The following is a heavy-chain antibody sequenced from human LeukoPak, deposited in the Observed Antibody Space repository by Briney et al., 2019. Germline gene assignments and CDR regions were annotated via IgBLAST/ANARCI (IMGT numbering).Heavy chain of an antibody. V-gene: IGHV3-48*03. CDR2: ISSSGSTI. CDR1: EFSVGSNY. D-gene: IGHD5-18*01. J-gene: IGHJ4*02. CDR3: ARAMGYRCGFVY. Sequence: PGGSLRLSCAASEFSVGSNYMTWVRQAPGKGLEWVSYISSSGSTIYYADSVKGRFTISRDNAKNSLYLQMNSLRAEDTAVYYCARAMGYRCGFVYWGQGTLVTVSS.